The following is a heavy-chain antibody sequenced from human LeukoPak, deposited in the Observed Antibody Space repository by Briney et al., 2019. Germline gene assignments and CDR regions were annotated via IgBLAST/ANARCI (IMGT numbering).Heavy chain of an antibody. Sequence: GGSLRLSCLASGFTIGNYAMHWVRQAPDKGLEWVAVMSSTGNNKYYAGSVKGRFTISRDNSRNTLYLEMNSLRAEDTALYYCARDSHAPGTVTASCYFDNWGQGTLVTVSS. CDR1: GFTIGNYA. CDR2: MSSTGNNK. D-gene: IGHD6-25*01. CDR3: ARDSHAPGTVTASCYFDN. V-gene: IGHV3-30-3*01. J-gene: IGHJ4*02.